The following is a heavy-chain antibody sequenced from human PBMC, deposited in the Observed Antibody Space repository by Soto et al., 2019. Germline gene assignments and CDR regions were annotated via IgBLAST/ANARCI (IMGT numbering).Heavy chain of an antibody. J-gene: IGHJ4*02. CDR3: ARDRPYLVLRYFERIFDY. D-gene: IGHD3-9*01. CDR1: GFTFSSYS. Sequence: GGSLRLSCAASGFTFSSYSMNWVRQAPGKGLEWVSYISSSSSTIYYADSVKGRFTMSRDNAKNSLYLQMNSLRAEDTAVYYCARDRPYLVLRYFERIFDYWGQGTLVTVSS. V-gene: IGHV3-48*01. CDR2: ISSSSSTI.